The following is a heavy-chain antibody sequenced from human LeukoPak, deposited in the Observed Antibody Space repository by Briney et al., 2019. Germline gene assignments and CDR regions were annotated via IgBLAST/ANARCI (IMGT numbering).Heavy chain of an antibody. CDR1: GFSLSASGVA. Sequence: SGPTLVNPTQPLMLTCTFSGFSLSASGVAVGWIRQPPGKALEWLALIYWDDDKHYSPSLKSRLTITKDTSKNQVVLTMTNMHPVDTATYYCAHSTTYDYGDYYFDYWGQGSLVTVSS. J-gene: IGHJ4*02. V-gene: IGHV2-5*02. CDR3: AHSTTYDYGDYYFDY. D-gene: IGHD4-17*01. CDR2: IYWDDDK.